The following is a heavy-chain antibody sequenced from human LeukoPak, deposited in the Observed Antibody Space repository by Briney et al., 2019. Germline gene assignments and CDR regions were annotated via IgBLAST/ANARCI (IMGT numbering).Heavy chain of an antibody. CDR1: GYTFTSYY. CDR2: INPSGGST. CDR3: ARDPPMVRGVSRPHDAFDI. Sequence: ASVKVSCKASGYTFTSYYMHWVRQAPGQGLEWMGIINPSGGSTSYAQKFQGRVTMTRDTSTSTVYMELSSLRSEDTAVYYCARDPPMVRGVSRPHDAFDIWGQGTTVTVSS. D-gene: IGHD3-10*01. J-gene: IGHJ3*02. V-gene: IGHV1-46*01.